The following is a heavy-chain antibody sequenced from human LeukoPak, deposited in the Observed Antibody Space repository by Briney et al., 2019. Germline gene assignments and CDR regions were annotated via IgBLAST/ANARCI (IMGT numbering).Heavy chain of an antibody. Sequence: ASVKVSCKASDYPFTNYGISWVRQAPGQGLEWMGWISTYNGNTIYAQKFQGTVTMTTDTSTSTAYMELRSLRSDDTAVYYCARENRYCRGGSCYSVASDDAFDIWGQGAMVTVSS. CDR3: ARENRYCRGGSCYSVASDDAFDI. CDR1: DYPFTNYG. D-gene: IGHD2-15*01. J-gene: IGHJ3*02. V-gene: IGHV1-18*01. CDR2: ISTYNGNT.